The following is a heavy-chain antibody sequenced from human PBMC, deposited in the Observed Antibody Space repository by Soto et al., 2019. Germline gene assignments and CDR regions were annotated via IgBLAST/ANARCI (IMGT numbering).Heavy chain of an antibody. J-gene: IGHJ6*02. CDR3: IYRRQRYDYHGLDV. CDR1: GFSLTSSGVG. CDR2: IYWNEDR. Sequence: QITLKESGPTLVKPTQTLTLTCTFSGFSLTSSGVGVGWIRQPPGRSLEWLAAIYWNEDRRRSPSLESRLTIAEDSSKSQVVFTIAIMDPVDTATYYGIYRRQRYDYHGLDVWCQGTTVTVSS. D-gene: IGHD3-16*01. V-gene: IGHV2-5*01.